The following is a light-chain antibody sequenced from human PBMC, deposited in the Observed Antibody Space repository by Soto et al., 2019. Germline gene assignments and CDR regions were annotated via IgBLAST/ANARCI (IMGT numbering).Light chain of an antibody. CDR2: DVS. Sequence: QSALTQPASVSGSPGQSITISCTRTSSDVGGYNYVSWYQHHPGKAPKRMIHDVSNRPSGVSNRFSGSKSGNTASLTISGLQAEDEADYYCSSYIPNNSTYVFGTGTKVTVL. J-gene: IGLJ1*01. CDR1: SSDVGGYNY. CDR3: SSYIPNNSTYV. V-gene: IGLV2-14*03.